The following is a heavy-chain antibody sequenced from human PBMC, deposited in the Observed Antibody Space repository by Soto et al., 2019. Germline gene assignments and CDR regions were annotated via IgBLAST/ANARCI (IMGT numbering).Heavy chain of an antibody. Sequence: QVQLVESGGGVVQPGRSLRLSCAASGFTFSSYGMHCVRQAPGKGLAWTAVISYDGSNKYYADSVKGRFTISRDNAKNTLYLQRNSLRAEDTAVYYCAKELAVYSSGWYDANYFAYWGQGTLVTVSS. J-gene: IGHJ4*02. V-gene: IGHV3-30*18. CDR1: GFTFSSYG. CDR2: ISYDGSNK. CDR3: AKELAVYSSGWYDANYFAY. D-gene: IGHD6-19*01.